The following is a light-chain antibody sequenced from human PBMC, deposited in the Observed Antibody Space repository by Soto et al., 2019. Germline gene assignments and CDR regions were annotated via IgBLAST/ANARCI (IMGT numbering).Light chain of an antibody. V-gene: IGKV3-11*01. Sequence: DIVMTQSPSTLSVSPGERATLSCRASQSVRNYLAWYQHKPGQAPRLLIFDASNRATGIPSRCSGSGSGTDLTLTISSIEPEDVSVYYCQQRSKTHPCTFGPGTKVEI. CDR3: QQRSKTHPCT. J-gene: IGKJ3*01. CDR2: DAS. CDR1: QSVRNY.